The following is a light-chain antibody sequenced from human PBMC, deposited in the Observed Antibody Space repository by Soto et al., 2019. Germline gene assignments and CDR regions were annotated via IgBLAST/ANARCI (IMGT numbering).Light chain of an antibody. CDR2: GNI. CDR3: QSYDSSLGGFV. CDR1: SSNIGAAYD. J-gene: IGLJ1*01. V-gene: IGLV1-40*01. Sequence: SVLTQPPSVSGAPGQMVTISCTGSSSNIGAAYDVHWYQHLPGTAPKLLIYGNINRPSGVPDRFSGSKSGTSASLAITGLQADDEADYYGQSYDSSLGGFVFGTGTKVTVL.